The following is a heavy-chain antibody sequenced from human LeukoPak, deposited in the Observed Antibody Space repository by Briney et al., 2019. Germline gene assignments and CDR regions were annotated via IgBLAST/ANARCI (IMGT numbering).Heavy chain of an antibody. D-gene: IGHD3-22*01. Sequence: GGSLRLSCAASGFTFSNYWMHWVRQAPGKGLVWVSRINSDGSSTNYADSVKGRFTISRDNANNTLYLQMSSLRAGDTAVYYCAKSQIVVTYFDYWGQGTLVTVSS. CDR3: AKSQIVVTYFDY. CDR1: GFTFSNYW. CDR2: INSDGSST. V-gene: IGHV3-74*01. J-gene: IGHJ4*02.